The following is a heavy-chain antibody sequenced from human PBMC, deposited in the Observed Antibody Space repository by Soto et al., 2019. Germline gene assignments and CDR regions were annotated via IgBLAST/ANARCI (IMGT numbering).Heavy chain of an antibody. CDR3: ARGSSGYDSDYYYYMDV. J-gene: IGHJ6*03. Sequence: ASVKVPCKASGYTFTGYYMHWVRQAPGQGLEWMGWINPNSGGTNYAQKFQGWVTMTRDTSISTAYMELSRLRSDDTAVYYCARGSSGYDSDYYYYMDVWGKGTTVTVSS. V-gene: IGHV1-2*04. CDR1: GYTFTGYY. D-gene: IGHD5-12*01. CDR2: INPNSGGT.